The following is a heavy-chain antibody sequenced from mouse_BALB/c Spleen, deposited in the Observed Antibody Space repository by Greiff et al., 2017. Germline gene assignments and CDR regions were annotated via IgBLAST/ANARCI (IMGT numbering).Heavy chain of an antibody. Sequence: EVKLVESGGGLVKPGGSLKLSCAASGFTFSDYYMHWVRQTPEKRLEWVATISDGGSYTYYPDSVKGRFTISRDNAKNNLYLQMSSLTSEDTAMYYCASAGGRDYFDYWGQGTTLTVSS. CDR1: GFTFSDYY. D-gene: IGHD3-3*01. J-gene: IGHJ2*01. V-gene: IGHV5-4*02. CDR2: ISDGGSYT. CDR3: ASAGGRDYFDY.